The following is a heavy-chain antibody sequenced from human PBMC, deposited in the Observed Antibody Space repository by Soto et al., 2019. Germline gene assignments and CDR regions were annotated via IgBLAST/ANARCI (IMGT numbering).Heavy chain of an antibody. J-gene: IGHJ6*02. V-gene: IGHV3-23*01. CDR3: AKFRTQVDYYYGLDV. CDR2: ISGSGSSA. Sequence: GGSLRLSCAASGFTFSRYGMSWVRQAPGNGLEWVSGISGSGSSAYYADSVKGRFIISRDNSKNTLYLQMNSLRAEDTAQYYCAKFRTQVDYYYGLDVWGQGTTVTVSS. CDR1: GFTFSRYG.